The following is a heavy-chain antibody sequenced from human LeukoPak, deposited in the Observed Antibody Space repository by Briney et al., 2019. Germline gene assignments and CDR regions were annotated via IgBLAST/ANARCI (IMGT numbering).Heavy chain of an antibody. J-gene: IGHJ3*01. CDR3: GMSGDRVPLQDDVFDV. CDR2: IYPGDSGP. Sequence: PGESLKISCKVSGYSFTSYCIGWVRQMPGKGLEWMGIIYPGDSGPTYSPSFQGQVTISVDKSISTAYLRWSSLQASDTAMYYCGMSGDRVPLQDDVFDVWGQGTMVTVST. V-gene: IGHV5-51*01. CDR1: GYSFTSYC. D-gene: IGHD1-26*01.